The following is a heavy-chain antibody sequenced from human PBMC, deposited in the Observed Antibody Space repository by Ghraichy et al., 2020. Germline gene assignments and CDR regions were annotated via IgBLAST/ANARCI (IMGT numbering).Heavy chain of an antibody. J-gene: IGHJ4*02. V-gene: IGHV3-23*01. Sequence: GGSLRLSCAASGITFSDYAMSWVRQAPGKGLEWVSSISGSGDTTHYADSVRGRFTISRDNSKNTLYLQMNSLRAEDTAVYYCAKKPYCAGGVCYGLDYGGQGTVVSCSS. CDR3: AKKPYCAGGVCYGLDY. CDR1: GITFSDYA. CDR2: ISGSGDTT. D-gene: IGHD2-8*02.